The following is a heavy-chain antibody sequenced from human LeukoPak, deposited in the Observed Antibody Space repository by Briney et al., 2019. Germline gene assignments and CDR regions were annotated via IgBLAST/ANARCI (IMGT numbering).Heavy chain of an antibody. V-gene: IGHV1-24*01. Sequence: ASVKVSCKASGYTFTSYAMNWVRQAPGQGLEWMGGFDPEDGETIYAQKFQGRVTMTEDTSTDTAYMELSSLRSEDTAVYYCATDLAGSTYYFDYWGQGTLVTVSS. CDR2: FDPEDGET. CDR1: GYTFTSYA. CDR3: ATDLAGSTYYFDY. J-gene: IGHJ4*02.